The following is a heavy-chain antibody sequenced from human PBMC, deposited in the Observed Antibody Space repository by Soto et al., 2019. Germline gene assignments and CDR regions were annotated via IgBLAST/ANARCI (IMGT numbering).Heavy chain of an antibody. J-gene: IGHJ6*02. Sequence: QVQLVQSGAEVKKPGASVTVSCTASGYMFTSYDIGWVRQATGQGLEGMGWMNPNSGNTGYAQNFQGRVTMTSHTSMGTAYMELRSLRSDDTAVYYCARIPSYDTRGPLDYYYGMDVWGQGTTVTVSS. CDR2: MNPNSGNT. D-gene: IGHD3-22*01. V-gene: IGHV1-8*01. CDR1: GYMFTSYD. CDR3: ARIPSYDTRGPLDYYYGMDV.